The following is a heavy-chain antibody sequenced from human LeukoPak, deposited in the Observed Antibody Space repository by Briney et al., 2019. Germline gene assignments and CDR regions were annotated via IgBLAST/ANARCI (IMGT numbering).Heavy chain of an antibody. CDR3: ARDIGVSNFDY. V-gene: IGHV1-18*01. D-gene: IGHD5/OR15-5a*01. Sequence: ASVKVSCKASGYTFTSYGISWVRQAPGQGLEWMGWISGNNGKPDYAQKLQGRVTMTTDTSTSTAYMELRSLRYDDTAVYYCARDIGVSNFDYWGRGTLVTVSS. CDR2: ISGNNGKP. J-gene: IGHJ4*02. CDR1: GYTFTSYG.